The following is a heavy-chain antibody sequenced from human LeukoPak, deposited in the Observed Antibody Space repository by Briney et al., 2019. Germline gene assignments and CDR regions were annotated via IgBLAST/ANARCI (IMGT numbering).Heavy chain of an antibody. CDR1: GGSINTGGNY. J-gene: IGHJ4*02. CDR2: VYYYRGST. D-gene: IGHD3-22*01. Sequence: SETLSLTCTVSGGSINTGGNYWSWIRQHPGKGLEWIGDVYYYRGSTHYTPSLKSRLTISIDPSKNQFSLRLSSVTAADTAVYFCARLFASGGYYYLDYWGQGTLVTVSS. CDR3: ARLFASGGYYYLDY. V-gene: IGHV4-31*03.